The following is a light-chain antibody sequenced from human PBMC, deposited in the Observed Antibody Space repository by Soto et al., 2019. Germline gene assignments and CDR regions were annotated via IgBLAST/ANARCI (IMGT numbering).Light chain of an antibody. Sequence: DIQMNQSPSTLSASVGDRVTITCRASQSISSWLAWYQQKPGKAPKLLIYDASSLESGVPSRFSGSGSGTEFTLTISSLQPDDFATYYCQQYNSYSWTFGQGTKVEI. V-gene: IGKV1-5*01. J-gene: IGKJ1*01. CDR2: DAS. CDR1: QSISSW. CDR3: QQYNSYSWT.